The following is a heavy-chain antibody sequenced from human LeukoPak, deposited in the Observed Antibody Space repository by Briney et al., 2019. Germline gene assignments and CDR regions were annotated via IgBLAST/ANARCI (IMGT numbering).Heavy chain of an antibody. CDR2: IYPGDSDT. CDR3: ARRSYGGNSGGNDAFDI. CDR1: GYSFTSYW. V-gene: IGHV5-51*01. D-gene: IGHD4-23*01. J-gene: IGHJ3*02. Sequence: GESLKISCKGSGYSFTSYWIGWVRQMPGKGLEWMGIIYPGDSDTRYSPSFQGQVTISADKSISTAYLQWSSLKASDTDMYYCARRSYGGNSGGNDAFDIWGQGTMVTVSS.